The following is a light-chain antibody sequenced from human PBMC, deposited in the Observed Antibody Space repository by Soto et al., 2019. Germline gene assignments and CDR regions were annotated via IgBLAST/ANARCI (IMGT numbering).Light chain of an antibody. CDR1: QSVSIY. J-gene: IGKJ4*01. CDR3: QQYGSSPLT. Sequence: EIVLTQSPGTLSLSVGERVTLSCRASQSVSIYLAWYQQTPGQAPRLLIYDTSNRATGTPDRFSGSGSGTDFTLTISRLEPEDFTVYYCQQYGSSPLTFGGGTTVEIK. V-gene: IGKV3-20*01. CDR2: DTS.